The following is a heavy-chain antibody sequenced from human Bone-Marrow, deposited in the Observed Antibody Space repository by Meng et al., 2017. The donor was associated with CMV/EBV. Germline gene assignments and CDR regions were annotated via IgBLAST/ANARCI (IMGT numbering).Heavy chain of an antibody. CDR1: GFTFSSYD. Sequence: GESLKISCAASGFTFSSYDMHWVRQATGKGLEWVSAIGTAGDTYYPGSVKGRFTISRENAKNSLYLQMNSLRAGDTAVYYCARAPGDYWGQGPLVTVSS. CDR3: ARAPGDY. CDR2: IGTAGDT. J-gene: IGHJ4*02. V-gene: IGHV3-13*01.